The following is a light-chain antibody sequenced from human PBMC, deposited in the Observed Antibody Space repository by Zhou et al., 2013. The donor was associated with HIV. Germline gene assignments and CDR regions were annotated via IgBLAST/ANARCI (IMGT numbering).Light chain of an antibody. V-gene: IGKV1-5*03. CDR2: MAS. J-gene: IGKJ2*01. CDR1: QSISSW. CDR3: QQYNSYQYT. Sequence: DIQMTQSPSTLSASVGDRVTITCRASQSISSWLAWYQQKPGKAPKLLIYMASSLESGVPSRFSGSGSGTEFTLTISSLQPDDFATYYCQQYNSYQYTFGPGDQAGDQT.